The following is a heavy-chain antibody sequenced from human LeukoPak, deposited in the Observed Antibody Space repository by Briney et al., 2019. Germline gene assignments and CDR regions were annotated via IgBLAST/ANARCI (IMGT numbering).Heavy chain of an antibody. CDR3: ARDLGGRGFDL. Sequence: GGSLRLSCAASGFTFSSYWMHWVRQAPGKGLVWVAVIWYDGSNKYYADSVKGRFTISRDNSKNTLYLQMNSLRAEDTAVYYCARDLGGRGFDLWGRGTLVTVSS. V-gene: IGHV3-33*08. J-gene: IGHJ2*01. D-gene: IGHD1-26*01. CDR1: GFTFSSYW. CDR2: IWYDGSNK.